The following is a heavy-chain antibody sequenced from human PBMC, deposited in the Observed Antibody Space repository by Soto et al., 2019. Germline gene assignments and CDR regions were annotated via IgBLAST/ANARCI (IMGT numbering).Heavy chain of an antibody. CDR1: GFTFSSYA. J-gene: IGHJ4*02. V-gene: IGHV3-23*01. D-gene: IGHD4-17*01. Sequence: GESPKISCAASGFTFSSYAMSWVRQAPGKGLEWVSAISGSGGSTYYADSVKGRFTISRDNSKNTLYLQMNSLRAEDTAVYYCAKSRLLYGGNSGDFDYWGQGTLVTVSS. CDR2: ISGSGGST. CDR3: AKSRLLYGGNSGDFDY.